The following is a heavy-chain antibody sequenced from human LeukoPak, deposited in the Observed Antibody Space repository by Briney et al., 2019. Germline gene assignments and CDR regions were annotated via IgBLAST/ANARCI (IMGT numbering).Heavy chain of an antibody. J-gene: IGHJ3*02. V-gene: IGHV4-4*07. CDR3: ARDLGLGIFGENDAFDI. D-gene: IGHD2-15*01. CDR2: IYTSGST. Sequence: SETLSLTCTVSGGSISSYYWSWIRQPAGKGLEWIGRIYTSGSTNYSPSLKSRVTMSVDTSKNQFSLKLSSVTAADTAVYYCARDLGLGIFGENDAFDIWGQGTMVTVSS. CDR1: GGSISSYY.